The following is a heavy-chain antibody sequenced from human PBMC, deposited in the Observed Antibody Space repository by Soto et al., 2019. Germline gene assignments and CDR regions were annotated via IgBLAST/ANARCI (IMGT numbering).Heavy chain of an antibody. Sequence: QVQLVQSGAEVKKPGASVKVSCKASGSTFTSYGISWVRQAPGQGLEWMGWINDYNGNTKYAQKLQGRVTMTTDTSTSTAYMELRSLRSYDTAVYYCSRTTYSYGWMTIDYWGQGTLVTVSS. CDR1: GSTFTSYG. J-gene: IGHJ4*02. CDR2: INDYNGNT. CDR3: SRTTYSYGWMTIDY. D-gene: IGHD5-18*01. V-gene: IGHV1-18*01.